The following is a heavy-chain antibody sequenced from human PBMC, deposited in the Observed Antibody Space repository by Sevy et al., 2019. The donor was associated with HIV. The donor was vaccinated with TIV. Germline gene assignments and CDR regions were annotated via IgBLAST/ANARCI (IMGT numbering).Heavy chain of an antibody. V-gene: IGHV3-23*01. Sequence: GGSLRLSCAASGFTFSSYAMNWVRQAPGNGLEWVSTISGSGGSTYYGDSVKGRFTISRDNSKNTVYLQMSSLRAEDTALYYCAKDRYDGSGYYPEGAFDIWGQGTEVTVSS. CDR1: GFTFSSYA. D-gene: IGHD3-22*01. CDR2: ISGSGGST. CDR3: AKDRYDGSGYYPEGAFDI. J-gene: IGHJ3*02.